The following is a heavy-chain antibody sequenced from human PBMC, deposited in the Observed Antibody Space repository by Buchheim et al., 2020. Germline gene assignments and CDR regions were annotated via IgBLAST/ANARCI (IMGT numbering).Heavy chain of an antibody. CDR1: GFTFGDYA. CDR2: IRSKAYGGTT. J-gene: IGHJ6*02. V-gene: IGHV3-49*03. Sequence: EVQLVESGGGLVQPGRSLRLSCTASGFTFGDYAMSWFRQAPGKGLEWVGFIRSKAYGGTTEYAASVKGRFTISRDDSKSIAYLQMNSLKTEDTAVYYCTRDCGGDCYYGDYYYGMDVWGQGTT. D-gene: IGHD2-21*01. CDR3: TRDCGGDCYYGDYYYGMDV.